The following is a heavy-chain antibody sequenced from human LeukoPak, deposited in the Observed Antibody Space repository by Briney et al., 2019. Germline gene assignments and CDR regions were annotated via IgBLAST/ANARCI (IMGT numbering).Heavy chain of an antibody. V-gene: IGHV4-34*01. D-gene: IGHD5-18*01. J-gene: IGHJ5*02. CDR2: INHSGST. CDR1: GGSFSGYY. Sequence: ETSETLSLTCAVYGGSFSGYYWSWIRQPPGKGLEWIGEINHSGSTNYYPSLKSRVTISVDTSKNQFSLKLSSVTAADTAVYYCARGPSGYSYGRGGHGFDPWGQGTLVTVSS. CDR3: ARGPSGYSYGRGGHGFDP.